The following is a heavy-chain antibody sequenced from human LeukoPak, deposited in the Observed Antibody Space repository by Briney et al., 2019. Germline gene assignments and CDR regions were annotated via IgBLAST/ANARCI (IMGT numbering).Heavy chain of an antibody. V-gene: IGHV3-30-3*01. J-gene: IGHJ6*03. Sequence: GGSLRLSCAASGFTFSSYAMHWVRQAPGKGLEWVAVISYDGSNKYYADSVKGRFTISRDNSKNTLYLQMNSLRAEDTAVYYCARAEGAAPSYYYYYYMDVWGKGTTVTVSS. CDR3: ARAEGAAPSYYYYYYMDV. D-gene: IGHD6-6*01. CDR2: ISYDGSNK. CDR1: GFTFSSYA.